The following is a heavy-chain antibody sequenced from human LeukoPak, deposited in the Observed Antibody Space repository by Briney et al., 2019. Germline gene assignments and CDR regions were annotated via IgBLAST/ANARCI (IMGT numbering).Heavy chain of an antibody. Sequence: SVKVSCKASGGTFSSYAISWVRRAPGQGLEWMGRIIPIFGTGNYAQKFQGRVTITTDESTSTAYMELSSLRSEDTAVYYCARDAGQYCSGGSCHDGTGWFDPWGQGTLVTVSS. CDR2: IIPIFGTG. CDR3: ARDAGQYCSGGSCHDGTGWFDP. J-gene: IGHJ5*02. D-gene: IGHD2-15*01. V-gene: IGHV1-69*05. CDR1: GGTFSSYA.